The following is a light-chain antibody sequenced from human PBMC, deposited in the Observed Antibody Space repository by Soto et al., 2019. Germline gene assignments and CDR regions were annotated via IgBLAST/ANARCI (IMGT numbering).Light chain of an antibody. CDR3: QQYGSAPWT. Sequence: EIVLTQSPGTLSLSPGERATLSCRASQSVPDSSLAWYQQRPGQTPRLLISAASNRAAAIPDRFRGSGSGTDFTLTINTLGPEDSAVYYCQQYGSAPWTFGPGTKVEIK. CDR1: QSVPDSS. J-gene: IGKJ1*01. V-gene: IGKV3-20*01. CDR2: AAS.